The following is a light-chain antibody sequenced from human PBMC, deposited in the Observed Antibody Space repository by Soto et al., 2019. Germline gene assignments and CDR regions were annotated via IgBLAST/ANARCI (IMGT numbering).Light chain of an antibody. Sequence: QSVLTQPASVSGSPGQSITISCTGTSSDVGGYNYVSWYQQHPGKAPKLIIYEVSNRPTGVSNRFSGSKPGHTASLTISGLQSEDEADYFCTSYTSSSTLDVFGTGTKVTVL. J-gene: IGLJ1*01. CDR2: EVS. CDR1: SSDVGGYNY. V-gene: IGLV2-14*01. CDR3: TSYTSSSTLDV.